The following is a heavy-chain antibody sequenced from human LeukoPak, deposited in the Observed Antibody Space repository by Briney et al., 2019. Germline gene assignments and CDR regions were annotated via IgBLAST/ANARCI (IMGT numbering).Heavy chain of an antibody. J-gene: IGHJ4*02. CDR1: GLTFSTYT. Sequence: GGSLRHSCADSGLTFSTYTMNWVRQAPGKGREWVSSGSSSTSYISYADSVKGRFTISRNNAKNSLYLQMNSLRAEDTAVYYCARGQNYFDYWGQGTLVTVSS. CDR2: GSSSTSYI. CDR3: ARGQNYFDY. V-gene: IGHV3-21*01.